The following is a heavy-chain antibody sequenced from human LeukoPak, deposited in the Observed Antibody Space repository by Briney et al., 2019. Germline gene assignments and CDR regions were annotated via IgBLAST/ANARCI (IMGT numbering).Heavy chain of an antibody. CDR3: AREMATIVGFDY. J-gene: IGHJ4*02. D-gene: IGHD5-24*01. CDR1: GYTFTGYY. Sequence: ASVKVSCKASGYTFTGYYMHWVRQAPGQGLEWMGWINPNSGGTNYAQKFQGRVTMTRDTSISTAYMELSRLRSDDTAVYYCAREMATIVGFDYWGQGTLVTVSS. V-gene: IGHV1-2*02. CDR2: INPNSGGT.